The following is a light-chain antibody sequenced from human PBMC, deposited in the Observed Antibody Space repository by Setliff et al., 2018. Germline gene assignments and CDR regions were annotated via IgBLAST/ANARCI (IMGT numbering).Light chain of an antibody. CDR3: MVSYSAARV. J-gene: IGLJ3*02. CDR1: TGAVASNHY. Sequence: QAVVTQEPSLTVSPGGTVTLTCGSSTGAVASNHYPYWFQRKPGQAPRTLIYDTSNKHSWTPARFSGSLLGGKAALTLSGAQPEDEADYYCMVSYSAARVLGGGTKVTVL. V-gene: IGLV7-46*01. CDR2: DTS.